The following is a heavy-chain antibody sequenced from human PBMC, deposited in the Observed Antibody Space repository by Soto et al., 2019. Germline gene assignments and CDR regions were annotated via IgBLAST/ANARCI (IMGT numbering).Heavy chain of an antibody. CDR3: ARAVAVPADFDY. CDR1: GYTFTGYA. V-gene: IGHV1-3*04. Sequence: QVQLVQSEAEEKKPGASVKVSCKASGYTFTGYAMHWVRQAPGQRLEWMGWINTGNGNTKYSQKFQGRVTITRDTSASTAYMELSSLRSEDTAVYYCARAVAVPADFDYWGQGTLVTVSS. D-gene: IGHD6-19*01. CDR2: INTGNGNT. J-gene: IGHJ4*02.